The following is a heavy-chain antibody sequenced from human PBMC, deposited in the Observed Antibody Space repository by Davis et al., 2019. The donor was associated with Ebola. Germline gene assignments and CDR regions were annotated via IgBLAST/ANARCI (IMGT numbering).Heavy chain of an antibody. J-gene: IGHJ4*02. CDR3: AKVRDDY. V-gene: IGHV3-23*05. CDR2: IHSDGSFT. Sequence: GESLKISCAASGFTFSTYAMSWVRQAPGKGLEWVSAIHSDGSFTYYADSVRGRFTVSRDNSKSTLYLQMNSLRAEDAAVYYCAKVRDDYWGQGTLVTVSS. CDR1: GFTFSTYA.